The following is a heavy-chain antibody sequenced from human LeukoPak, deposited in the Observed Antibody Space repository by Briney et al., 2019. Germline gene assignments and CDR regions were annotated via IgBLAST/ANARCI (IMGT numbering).Heavy chain of an antibody. CDR2: ISWNSGSI. D-gene: IGHD6-19*01. V-gene: IGHV3-9*01. CDR1: GFTFDDYA. J-gene: IGHJ4*02. CDR3: AKAWGDGGWRLIDY. Sequence: PGRSLRLSCAASGFTFDDYAMHWVRQAPGKGLEWVSGISWNSGSIGYADSVKGRFTISRDNAKNSLYLQMNSLRAEDTALYYCAKAWGDGGWRLIDYWGQGTLVTVSS.